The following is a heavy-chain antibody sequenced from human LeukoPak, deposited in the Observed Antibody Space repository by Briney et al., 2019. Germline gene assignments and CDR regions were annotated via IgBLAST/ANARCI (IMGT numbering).Heavy chain of an antibody. V-gene: IGHV7-4-1*02. D-gene: IGHD3-22*01. CDR2: INTNTGNP. CDR3: AKNGLGAVVKTD. Sequence: ASVKVSCKASGYTFTSYAMNWVRQAPGQGLEWMGWINTNTGNPTYAQGFTGRIVFSLDTSVSTAYLQISSPKAEGSAVYYCAKNGLGAVVKTDWGQGTLVTVSS. J-gene: IGHJ4*02. CDR1: GYTFTSYA.